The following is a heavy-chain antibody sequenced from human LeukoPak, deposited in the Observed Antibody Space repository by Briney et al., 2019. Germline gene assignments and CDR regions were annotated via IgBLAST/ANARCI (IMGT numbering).Heavy chain of an antibody. J-gene: IGHJ4*02. Sequence: SETLSLTCAVYGGSFSGYYWSWIRQPPGKGLEWIGEINHSGSTNYNPSLKSRVTISVDTSKNQFSLKLSSVTAEDTAVYYCARAVGIAAAAPFDYWGQGTLVTVSS. V-gene: IGHV4-34*01. CDR2: INHSGST. CDR3: ARAVGIAAAAPFDY. D-gene: IGHD6-13*01. CDR1: GGSFSGYY.